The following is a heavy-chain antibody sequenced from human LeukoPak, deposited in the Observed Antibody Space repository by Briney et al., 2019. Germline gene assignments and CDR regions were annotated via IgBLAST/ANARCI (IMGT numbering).Heavy chain of an antibody. CDR1: GFTFSSYA. Sequence: GRSLRLSCAASGFTFSSYAMHWVRQAPGKGLEWVAVISYDGSNKYYADSVKGRFTISRDNSKNTLYLQMNSLRAEDTAVYYCAREYYYDSSGYYSRVPAAFDYWGQGTLVTVSS. D-gene: IGHD3-22*01. J-gene: IGHJ4*02. CDR2: ISYDGSNK. V-gene: IGHV3-30-3*01. CDR3: AREYYYDSSGYYSRVPAAFDY.